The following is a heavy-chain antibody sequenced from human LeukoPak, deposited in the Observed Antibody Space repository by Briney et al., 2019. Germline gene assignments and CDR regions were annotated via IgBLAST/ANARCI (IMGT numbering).Heavy chain of an antibody. J-gene: IGHJ4*02. D-gene: IGHD3-10*01. Sequence: SVKVSCKASGGTFSSYAISWVRQAPGQGLEWMGRIIPIFGTANYAQKFQGRVTITTDESTSTAYMELSRLRSEETAVYYCARDPGITMVRGVITWGQGTLVTVSS. CDR3: ARDPGITMVRGVIT. CDR2: IIPIFGTA. CDR1: GGTFSSYA. V-gene: IGHV1-69*05.